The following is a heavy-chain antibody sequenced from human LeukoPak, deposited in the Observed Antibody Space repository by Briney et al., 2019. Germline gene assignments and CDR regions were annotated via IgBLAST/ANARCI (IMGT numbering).Heavy chain of an antibody. V-gene: IGHV4-59*01. D-gene: IGHD1-26*01. J-gene: IGHJ4*02. CDR3: ARDSGGSYWDY. CDR2: IYYSGST. Sequence: SETLSLTCTVSGGSISSYYWSWIRQPPGKGLEWIGYIYYSGSTNYNPSLKSRVTISVDTSKNQFSLKLSSVTAADTAVYYCARDSGGSYWDYWGQGTLVTVSS. CDR1: GGSISSYY.